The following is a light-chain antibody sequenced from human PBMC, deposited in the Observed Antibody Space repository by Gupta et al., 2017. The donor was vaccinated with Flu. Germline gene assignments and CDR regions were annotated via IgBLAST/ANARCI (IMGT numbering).Light chain of an antibody. CDR1: DIGSKS. CDR3: QVWANSSERRAL. Sequence: SYVLTQPPSVSVAPGKTASITCGGSDIGSKSVHWYTQKPGPDHVLGVEVYRDRPSAIPDRFALHNPGNKDTLTLSGAEAWYEADDDCQVWANSSERRALFGGGTKLTVL. V-gene: IGLV3-21*03. CDR2: VYR. J-gene: IGLJ3*02.